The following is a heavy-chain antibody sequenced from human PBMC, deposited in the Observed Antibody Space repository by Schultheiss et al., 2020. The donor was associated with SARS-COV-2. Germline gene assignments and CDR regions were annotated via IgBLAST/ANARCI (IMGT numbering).Heavy chain of an antibody. CDR2: ISYEGSKT. CDR3: GKRGALVLFGEFKAAIDT. CDR1: GFTFNNYG. D-gene: IGHD3-10*01. V-gene: IGHV3-30*18. J-gene: IGHJ5*02. Sequence: GGSLRLSCVVSGFTFNNYGMHWVRQAPGKGLEWVAGISYEGSKTYYADSVQGRFTISRDWSKDTLLLQMNSLRTEDTAMYYCGKRGALVLFGEFKAAIDTWGQGTRVTVSA.